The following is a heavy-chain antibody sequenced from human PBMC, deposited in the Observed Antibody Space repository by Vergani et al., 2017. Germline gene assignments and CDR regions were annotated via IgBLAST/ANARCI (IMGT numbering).Heavy chain of an antibody. CDR1: GGSISSYY. CDR2: IYYSGST. J-gene: IGHJ4*02. CDR3: ARDTAAGIFDY. V-gene: IGHV4-59*01. D-gene: IGHD6-13*01. Sequence: QVQLQESGPGLVKPSETLSLICTVSGGSISSYYWSWIRQPPGKGLEWIGYIYYSGSTNYNPSLKSRVAISVDTSKDQFSLKLSSVTAADTAVYYCARDTAAGIFDYWGQGTLVTVSS.